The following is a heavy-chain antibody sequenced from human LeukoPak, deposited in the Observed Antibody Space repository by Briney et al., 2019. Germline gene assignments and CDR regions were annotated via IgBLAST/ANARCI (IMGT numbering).Heavy chain of an antibody. D-gene: IGHD6-19*01. CDR1: GYSFTSYG. Sequence: GESLKISCKGSGYSFTSYGIGWVRQMPGKGLEWMGIIYPGDSDTRYSPSFQGQVTISADKSISTAYLQWSSLKASDTAMYYCARLRGSGWYGGWFDPWGPGTLVTVSS. J-gene: IGHJ5*02. CDR3: ARLRGSGWYGGWFDP. CDR2: IYPGDSDT. V-gene: IGHV5-51*01.